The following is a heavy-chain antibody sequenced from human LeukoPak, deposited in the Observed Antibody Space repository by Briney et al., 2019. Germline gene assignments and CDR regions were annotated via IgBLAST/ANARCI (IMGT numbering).Heavy chain of an antibody. CDR1: GGSVISNSYY. Sequence: PSETLSLTCTVSGGSVISNSYYWSWIRQPPGQGLEWIGYIYYSGSTEYNPSLKSRVTISVDTSKNQFSLKLSSVTAAATAVYYCARSSNYYGMDVWGQGTTVTVSS. CDR3: ARSSNYYGMDV. D-gene: IGHD3-10*01. CDR2: IYYSGST. V-gene: IGHV4-61*01. J-gene: IGHJ6*02.